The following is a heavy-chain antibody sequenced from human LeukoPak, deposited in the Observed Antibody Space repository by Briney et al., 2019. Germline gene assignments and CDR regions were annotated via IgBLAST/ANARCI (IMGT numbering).Heavy chain of an antibody. J-gene: IGHJ4*02. CDR1: GSLFTSYW. D-gene: IGHD3-22*01. CDR2: IYPGDSDT. CDR3: ARGRVITAVDY. V-gene: IGHV5-51*01. Sequence: GASLQISGKGSGSLFTSYWIGWVRQLPGKGLEWMGIIYPGDSDTRYSPSFQGQVTISADKSISTAYLQWSSLKASDTAMYYCARGRVITAVDYWGQGTLVTVSS.